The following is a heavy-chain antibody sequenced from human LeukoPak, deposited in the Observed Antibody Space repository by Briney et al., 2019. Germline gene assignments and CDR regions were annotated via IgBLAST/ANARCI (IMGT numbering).Heavy chain of an antibody. CDR2: IYNSGSKT. V-gene: IGHV3-23*05. D-gene: IGHD6-19*01. CDR1: GFSFSTYS. Sequence: GGSLRLSCTASGFSFSTYSMTWVRQGPRKGLEWVSSIYNSGSKTFYADSVKGRFTISRDNSKNTLYLQMNSLTAEDTAIYYCSKDVVPDSGWDLDYWGQGTLVTVSS. J-gene: IGHJ4*02. CDR3: SKDVVPDSGWDLDY.